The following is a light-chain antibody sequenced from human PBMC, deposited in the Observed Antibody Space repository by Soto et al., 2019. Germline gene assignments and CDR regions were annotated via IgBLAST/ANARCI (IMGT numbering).Light chain of an antibody. V-gene: IGKV3-11*01. CDR1: QSVSSD. Sequence: EIVMTQSPSTLSVSPGERATLSCRASQSVSSDLAWYHQKPGQAPRLLIYDASNRATGIPARFSGSGSETDFTLTISSLEPEDVAVYYCQQRMNWPLTFGQVTRLAIK. J-gene: IGKJ5*01. CDR3: QQRMNWPLT. CDR2: DAS.